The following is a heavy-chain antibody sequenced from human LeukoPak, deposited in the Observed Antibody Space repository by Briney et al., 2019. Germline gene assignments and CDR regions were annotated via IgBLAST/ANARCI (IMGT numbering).Heavy chain of an antibody. CDR3: ARDPRSYYYDSSGSDAFDI. Sequence: WASVKVSCKASGYTFTGYYMHWVRQAPGQGLEWMGWINPNSGGTNYAQKFQGRVTMTRDTSISTAYMELSRLRSDDTAVYYCARDPRSYYYDSSGSDAFDIWGQGTMVTVSS. CDR1: GYTFTGYY. D-gene: IGHD3-22*01. V-gene: IGHV1-2*02. CDR2: INPNSGGT. J-gene: IGHJ3*02.